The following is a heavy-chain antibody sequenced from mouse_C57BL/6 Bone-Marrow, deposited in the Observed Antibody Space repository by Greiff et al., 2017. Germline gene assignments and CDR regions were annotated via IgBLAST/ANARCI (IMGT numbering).Heavy chain of an antibody. CDR2: IDPSDSNS. J-gene: IGHJ4*01. CDR3: ARDYYSNNYYAMDY. Sequence: QVQLQQPGAELVMPGASVKLSCKASGYTFTSYWMHWVKQRPGQGLEWIGEIDPSDSNSNYNQKFKGKFTLTVDKSSSTAYMQLSSLTSEDSAVYYCARDYYSNNYYAMDYWGQGTSVTVSS. D-gene: IGHD2-5*01. V-gene: IGHV1-69*01. CDR1: GYTFTSYW.